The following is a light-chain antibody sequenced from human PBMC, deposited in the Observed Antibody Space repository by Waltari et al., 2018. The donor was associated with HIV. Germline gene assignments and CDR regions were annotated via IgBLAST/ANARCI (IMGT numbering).Light chain of an antibody. Sequence: QSALTQPASVSGSPGQSITISCTGTSSDVGGYNYVSWYQQHPGKAPELMMYEVNNRPSGVPDRFSGSKSGASASLAISGLRSEDEGDYYCATWDGSLGAFFVFGVGTKVTVL. CDR3: ATWDGSLGAFFV. CDR2: EVN. CDR1: SSDVGGYNY. J-gene: IGLJ1*01. V-gene: IGLV2-14*01.